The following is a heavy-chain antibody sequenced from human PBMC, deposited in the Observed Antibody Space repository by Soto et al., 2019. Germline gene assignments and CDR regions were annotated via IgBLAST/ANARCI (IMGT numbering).Heavy chain of an antibody. CDR2: IYPGYSDT. D-gene: IGHD1-7*01. V-gene: IGHV5-51*01. Sequence: ECLKLSCRGSGYSCTDYCIGCVLQMPGKGLEWMGVIYPGYSDTRYSPSFQGQVTISADKSISTAYLQWSSLKASDTAMYYCARSINWKYDYWGQGTLVTVSS. CDR3: ARSINWKYDY. CDR1: GYSCTDYC. J-gene: IGHJ4*02.